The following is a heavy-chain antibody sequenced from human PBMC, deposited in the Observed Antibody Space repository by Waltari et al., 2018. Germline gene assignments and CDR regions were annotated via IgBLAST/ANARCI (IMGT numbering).Heavy chain of an antibody. D-gene: IGHD6-6*01. Sequence: EVQLLESGGGLIQPGGSLRLSCAACGFTFSSYALTWVRQAPGKGLDWVSSISGRGGGTYYADSVKGRFTISRDESKNTLYLQMNSLRVEDTAIYYCARGGQIVRPRPLDLWGPGTLVTVSS. CDR3: ARGGQIVRPRPLDL. CDR2: ISGRGGGT. V-gene: IGHV3-23*01. CDR1: GFTFSSYA. J-gene: IGHJ3*01.